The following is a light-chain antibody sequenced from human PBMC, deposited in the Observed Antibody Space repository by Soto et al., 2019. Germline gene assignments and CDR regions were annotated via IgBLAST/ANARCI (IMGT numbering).Light chain of an antibody. CDR1: SGHSNYA. Sequence: QSVLTQSPSASASLGASVKLTCTLSSGHSNYAIAWHQQQPEKGPRYWMKVNSGGSHIKGDGIPDRFSGSSSGAERYLFISSLQSADEADYYCQTWGTGSAIVVFGGGTQLTVL. J-gene: IGLJ7*01. CDR2: VNSGGSH. CDR3: QTWGTGSAIVV. V-gene: IGLV4-69*01.